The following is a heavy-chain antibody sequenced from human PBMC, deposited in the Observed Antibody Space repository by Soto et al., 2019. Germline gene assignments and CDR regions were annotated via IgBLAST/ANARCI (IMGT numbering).Heavy chain of an antibody. CDR2: IFYLGSS. CDR3: ARHSLALRKNNWFDP. Sequence: SETLSLTCTVSGDSIISSDFYWGWVRQPPRKGLEWIGSIFYLGSSYYNPSLKSRVTMSVDTSKNQFSLRLRSVTAADTALYFCARHSLALRKNNWFDPWGQGIMVTVSS. V-gene: IGHV4-39*01. D-gene: IGHD3-3*02. CDR1: GDSIISSDFY. J-gene: IGHJ5*02.